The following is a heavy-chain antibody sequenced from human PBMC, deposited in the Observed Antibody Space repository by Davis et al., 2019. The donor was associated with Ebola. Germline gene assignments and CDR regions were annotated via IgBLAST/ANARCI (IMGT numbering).Heavy chain of an antibody. D-gene: IGHD2-15*01. V-gene: IGHV5-51*01. J-gene: IGHJ3*01. CDR3: ATRESGREPFDL. CDR1: GYSF. Sequence: GESLKISCKGSGYSFGWVRQMPGKGLEWMGLIYLGDSTTKYSPSFQGQVTIPADKSISTAYLQWGSLKASDTAMYYCATRESGREPFDLWGQGTMITVSS. CDR2: IYLGDSTT.